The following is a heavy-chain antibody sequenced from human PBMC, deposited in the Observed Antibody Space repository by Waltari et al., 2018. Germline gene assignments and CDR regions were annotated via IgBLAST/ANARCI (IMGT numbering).Heavy chain of an antibody. D-gene: IGHD1-7*01. V-gene: IGHV4-39*01. CDR1: GVSISTSRDY. J-gene: IGHJ2*01. CDR2: LHYGGSS. CDR3: ATLPIPLELWYFDL. Sequence: QLQLQESGPGLVNPSETLSLTCTVSGVSISTSRDYWGWIRQPPGKGLDWIGSLHYGGSSYFNPSLKSRVTISVDTSKNQFSLKLTSVTAADTAVYYCATLPIPLELWYFDLWGRGTLVTVSS.